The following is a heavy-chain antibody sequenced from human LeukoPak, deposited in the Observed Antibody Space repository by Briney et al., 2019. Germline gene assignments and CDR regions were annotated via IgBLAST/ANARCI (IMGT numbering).Heavy chain of an antibody. CDR2: ISANNGDT. Sequence: ASVKVSCKASGYTFTSYGISWVRQAPGQGLEWVGWISANNGDTDYAQKFQARVTMTTDTSTSTAYMELRSLRSDDTAVYYCARVPLTYYDILTGAYYGMDVWGQGTTVTVSS. J-gene: IGHJ6*02. CDR3: ARVPLTYYDILTGAYYGMDV. CDR1: GYTFTSYG. D-gene: IGHD3-9*01. V-gene: IGHV1-18*01.